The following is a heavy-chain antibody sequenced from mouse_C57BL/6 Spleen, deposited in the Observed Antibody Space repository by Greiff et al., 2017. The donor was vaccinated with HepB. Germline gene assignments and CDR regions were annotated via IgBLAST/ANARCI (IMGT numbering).Heavy chain of an antibody. J-gene: IGHJ1*03. CDR1: GFTFSDYG. CDR3: ARQGLAYYYGSSYDWYFDV. CDR2: ISNLAYSI. V-gene: IGHV5-15*01. Sequence: EVMLVESGGGLVQPGGSLKLSCAASGFTFSDYGMAWVRQAPRKGPEWVAFISNLAYSIYYADTVTGRFTISRGNAKNTLYLEMSSLRSEDTAMYYCARQGLAYYYGSSYDWYFDVWGTGTTVTVSS. D-gene: IGHD1-1*01.